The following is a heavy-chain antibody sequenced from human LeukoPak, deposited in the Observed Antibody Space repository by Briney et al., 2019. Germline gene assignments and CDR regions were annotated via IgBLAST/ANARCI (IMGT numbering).Heavy chain of an antibody. Sequence: GASVKVSCKASGGTFSSYAISWVRQAPGQGLEWMGGIIPIFGTANYAQKFQGRVTITADKSTSTAYMELSSLRSEDTAVYYCARGFPQLVRHAFDIWGQGTMVTVSS. CDR1: GGTFSSYA. J-gene: IGHJ3*02. CDR3: ARGFPQLVRHAFDI. D-gene: IGHD6-13*01. CDR2: IIPIFGTA. V-gene: IGHV1-69*06.